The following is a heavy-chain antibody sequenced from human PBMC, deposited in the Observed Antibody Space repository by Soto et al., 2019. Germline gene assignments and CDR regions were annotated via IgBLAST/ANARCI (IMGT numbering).Heavy chain of an antibody. Sequence: PGGSLRLSCTASGFTFSSYAIHWVRHVPGKGLEWVALISYDGNSKYYAVSVRGRFTISRDNSKNTLYLQMNSLRPDDTAVYYCARDREAYSGFDYPDYWGQGTPVTVSS. CDR2: ISYDGNSK. V-gene: IGHV3-30-3*01. CDR1: GFTFSSYA. J-gene: IGHJ4*02. D-gene: IGHD5-12*01. CDR3: ARDREAYSGFDYPDY.